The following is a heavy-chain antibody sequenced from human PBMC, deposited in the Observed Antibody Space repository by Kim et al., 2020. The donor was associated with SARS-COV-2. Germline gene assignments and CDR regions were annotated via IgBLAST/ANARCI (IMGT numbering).Heavy chain of an antibody. V-gene: IGHV3-7*01. J-gene: IGHJ4*02. CDR3: ARDSMVRGVIPD. Sequence: GGSLRLSCAASGFTFSNYWMSWVRQAPGKGLEWVANIKEDGSEKYFVDSVKGRFTISRDNAKNSLYLQMNSLTAEDTAVYYCARDSMVRGVIPDWGQGTLVTVSS. D-gene: IGHD3-10*01. CDR2: IKEDGSEK. CDR1: GFTFSNYW.